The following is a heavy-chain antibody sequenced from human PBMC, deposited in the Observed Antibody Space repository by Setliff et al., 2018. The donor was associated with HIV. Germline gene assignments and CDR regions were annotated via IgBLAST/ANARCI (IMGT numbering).Heavy chain of an antibody. CDR1: GFTFDDYA. V-gene: IGHV3-49*04. CDR2: VRSKPNGGTT. D-gene: IGHD3-3*01. J-gene: IGHJ4*02. CDR3: TRDRRGSSSWSGYNGGFDY. Sequence: LRLSCAASGFTFDDYALTWVRQAPGKGLEWVGFVRSKPNGGTTDYAASVKGRFTISRDDAKTIAYLHMNSLTTDDTAVYFCTRDRRGSSSWSGYNGGFDYWGQGTLVTVSS.